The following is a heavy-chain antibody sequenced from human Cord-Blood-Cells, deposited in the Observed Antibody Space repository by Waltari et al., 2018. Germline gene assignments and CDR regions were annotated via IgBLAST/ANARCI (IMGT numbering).Heavy chain of an antibody. CDR2: IHHSGST. CDR1: GYSISSGYY. Sequence: QVQLQESGPGLVKPSETLSLTCTVSGYSISSGYYWGWIRQPPGKGLEWIGSIHHSGSTYYNPSLKSRVTIAVDTSKNQFSLKLSSVTAADTAVYYCARPSNWYFDLWGRGTLVTVSS. V-gene: IGHV4-38-2*02. J-gene: IGHJ2*01. CDR3: ARPSNWYFDL.